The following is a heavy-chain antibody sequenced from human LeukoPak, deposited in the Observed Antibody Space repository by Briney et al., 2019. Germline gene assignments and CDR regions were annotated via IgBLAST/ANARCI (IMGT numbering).Heavy chain of an antibody. CDR1: GFTFSDSD. CDR3: ARNLNSPIAVAGSDY. Sequence: NPGGSLRLSCAGSGFTFSDSDMEWVRQAPGKGLEWLSSITPGATYIYYAGSVRGRFTVSRDDAKNSLFLQMNSLTAEDTALYYCARNLNSPIAVAGSDYWGQGTLVTVSS. CDR2: ITPGATYI. D-gene: IGHD6-19*01. V-gene: IGHV3-21*01. J-gene: IGHJ4*02.